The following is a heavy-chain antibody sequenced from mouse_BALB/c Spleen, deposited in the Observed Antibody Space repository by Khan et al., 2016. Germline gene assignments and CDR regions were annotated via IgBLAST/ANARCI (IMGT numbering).Heavy chain of an antibody. CDR1: GYTFTSYW. Sequence: DLVKPGASVKLSCKASGYTFTSYWINWIKQRPGQGLEWIGRIAPGSGSTYYNELFKGKAPLTLDPSSSTAYIQLSSRSADGSAVYFCAREGTVPLMDYWGQRTSNTVSS. CDR2: IAPGSGST. J-gene: IGHJ4*01. CDR3: AREGTVPLMDY. V-gene: IGHV1S41*01. D-gene: IGHD1-1*01.